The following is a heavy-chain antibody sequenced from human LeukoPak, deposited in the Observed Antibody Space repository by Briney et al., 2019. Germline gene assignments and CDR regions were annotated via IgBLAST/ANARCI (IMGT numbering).Heavy chain of an antibody. Sequence: SVKVSCEASGGTFSSYAISWVRQAPGQGLEWMGGIIPIFGTANYAQKFQGRVTITADKSTSTAYMELSSLRSEDTAVYYCARVGNYDILTGYYTFDYWGQGTLVTVSS. CDR1: GGTFSSYA. CDR3: ARVGNYDILTGYYTFDY. V-gene: IGHV1-69*06. J-gene: IGHJ4*02. CDR2: IIPIFGTA. D-gene: IGHD3-9*01.